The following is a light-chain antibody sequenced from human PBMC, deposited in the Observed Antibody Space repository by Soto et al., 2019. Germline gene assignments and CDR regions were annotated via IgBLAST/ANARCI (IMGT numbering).Light chain of an antibody. V-gene: IGLV1-47*02. CDR3: ASWDDSLSGPV. J-gene: IGLJ3*02. CDR1: SSNIGTNY. Sequence: QSVLTQPPSLSGTPGQRVTISCSGTSSNIGTNYLYWYKQLPGTAPKLLSYSNDERPSGVPDRFSGSKSGTSASLAISGLRXXDXXXXYCASWDDSLSGPVFGGGTQLTVL. CDR2: SND.